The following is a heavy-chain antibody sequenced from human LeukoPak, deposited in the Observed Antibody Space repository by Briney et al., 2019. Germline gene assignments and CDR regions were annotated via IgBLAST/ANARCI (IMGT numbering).Heavy chain of an antibody. V-gene: IGHV3-49*04. Sequence: PGGSLRLSCAASGFTFSSYAMSWVRQAPGKGLEWVGFIRSKAYGGTTEYAASVKGRFTISRDDSKSIAYLQMNSLKTEDTAVYYCVTEKIFWGQGTLVTVAS. D-gene: IGHD2-21*02. CDR1: GFTFSSYA. CDR2: IRSKAYGGTT. J-gene: IGHJ4*02. CDR3: VTEKIF.